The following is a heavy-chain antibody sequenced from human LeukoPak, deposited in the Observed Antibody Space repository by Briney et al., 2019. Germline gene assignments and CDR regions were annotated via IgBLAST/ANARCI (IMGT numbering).Heavy chain of an antibody. V-gene: IGHV1-24*01. CDR1: GYTLTELS. Sequence: EASVKVSRKVSGYTLTELSMHWVRQAPGKGLEWMGGFDPEDGETIYAQKFQGRVTMTEDTSTDTAYMELSSLRSEDTAVYYCATVGTRTIFGPNWFDPWGQGTLVTVSS. CDR2: FDPEDGET. D-gene: IGHD3-3*01. CDR3: ATVGTRTIFGPNWFDP. J-gene: IGHJ5*02.